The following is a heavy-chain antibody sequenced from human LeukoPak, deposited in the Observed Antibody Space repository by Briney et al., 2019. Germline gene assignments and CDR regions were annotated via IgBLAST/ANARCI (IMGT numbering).Heavy chain of an antibody. CDR1: GYTFTSAG. CDR3: ARDLTVATITDAFDI. J-gene: IGHJ3*02. Sequence: ASLKVSCKASGYTFTSAGISWVRQAPRQGLERMGRICAYNGNTNYAQKLQGRVTMTPDTSTSTAYMELRSLRSDDTAVYYCARDLTVATITDAFDIWGQGTMVTVSS. V-gene: IGHV1-18*01. CDR2: ICAYNGNT. D-gene: IGHD5-12*01.